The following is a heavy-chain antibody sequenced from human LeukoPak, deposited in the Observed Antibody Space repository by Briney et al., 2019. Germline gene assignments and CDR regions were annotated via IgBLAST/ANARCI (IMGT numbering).Heavy chain of an antibody. V-gene: IGHV3-23*01. J-gene: IGHJ4*02. CDR3: AKDRYCSGGSCYLFDY. D-gene: IGHD2-15*01. CDR1: GFTFNSYA. CDR2: ISGSGGST. Sequence: PGGSLRLSCAASGFTFNSYAMSWVRQAPGKGLEWVSAISGSGGSTYYADSVKGRFTISRDNSKNTLYLQMNSLRAEDTAVYYCAKDRYCSGGSCYLFDYWGQGTLVTVSS.